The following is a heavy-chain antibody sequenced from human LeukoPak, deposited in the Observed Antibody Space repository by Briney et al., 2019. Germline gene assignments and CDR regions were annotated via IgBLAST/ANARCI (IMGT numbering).Heavy chain of an antibody. CDR3: VRELAVARAAFDM. Sequence: SETLSLTCTVSGGSISNFYWSWIRQPAGKGLEWIGEINHRGGTNYNPSLKSRVSISVDTSKNQFSLNLRSVTAADTAVYYCVRELAVARAAFDMWGQGTMVTVSS. D-gene: IGHD6-19*01. CDR2: INHRGGT. CDR1: GGSISNFY. V-gene: IGHV4-34*01. J-gene: IGHJ3*02.